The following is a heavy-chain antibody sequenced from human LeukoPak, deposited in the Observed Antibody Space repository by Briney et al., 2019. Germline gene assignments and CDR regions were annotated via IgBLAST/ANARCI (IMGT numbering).Heavy chain of an antibody. CDR2: ISSSGSTI. Sequence: GGSLRLSCAASGFTFSSYTMNWVRQAPGKGLEWVSYISSSGSTIYYADSVKGRFTISRDNAKNSLYLQMNSLRAEGTAVYYCARGSAAAWYYFDYWGQGTLVTVSS. CDR1: GFTFSSYT. CDR3: ARGSAAAWYYFDY. J-gene: IGHJ4*02. V-gene: IGHV3-48*04. D-gene: IGHD6-13*01.